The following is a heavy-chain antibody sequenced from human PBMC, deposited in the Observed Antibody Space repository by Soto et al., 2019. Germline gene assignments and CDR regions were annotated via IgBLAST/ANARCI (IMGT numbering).Heavy chain of an antibody. CDR1: GFTFSSYS. CDR3: ARYTFIAIAVADPSYYYYGMDV. Sequence: GGSLRLSCAASGFTFSSYSMNWVRQAPGKGLEWVSSISSSSSYIYYADSVKGRFTISRDNAKNSLYLQMNSLRAEDTAVYYCARYTFIAIAVADPSYYYYGMDVWGQGTTVTVS. D-gene: IGHD6-19*01. J-gene: IGHJ6*02. V-gene: IGHV3-21*01. CDR2: ISSSSSYI.